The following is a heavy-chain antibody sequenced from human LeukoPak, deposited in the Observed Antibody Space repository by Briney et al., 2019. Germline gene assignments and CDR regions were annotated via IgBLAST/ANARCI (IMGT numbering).Heavy chain of an antibody. CDR2: IYYSGST. D-gene: IGHD3-3*01. V-gene: IGHV4-31*03. CDR3: ARGGGFLEWSNFDY. Sequence: TSETLSLTCTVSGCSISSGGYYWSWIRQHPGKGLERIGYIYYSGSTYYNPSIKSRVTISVDTSKNQFSLKLSSVTAADTAVYYCARGGGFLEWSNFDYWGQGTLVTVSS. J-gene: IGHJ4*02. CDR1: GCSISSGGYY.